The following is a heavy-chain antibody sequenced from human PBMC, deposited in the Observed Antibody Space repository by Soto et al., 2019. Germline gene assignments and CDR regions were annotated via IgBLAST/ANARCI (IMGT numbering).Heavy chain of an antibody. CDR2: IKSKTDGGTT. Sequence: GGSLRLSCAASVFTFSNAWMNWVRQAPGKGLEWVGRIKSKTDGGTTDYAAPVKGRFTISRDDSKNTLYLQMNSLKTEDTAVYYCTTEWFGELLFYYYYGMDVWGQGTTVTVSS. CDR1: VFTFSNAW. CDR3: TTEWFGELLFYYYYGMDV. D-gene: IGHD3-10*01. V-gene: IGHV3-15*07. J-gene: IGHJ6*02.